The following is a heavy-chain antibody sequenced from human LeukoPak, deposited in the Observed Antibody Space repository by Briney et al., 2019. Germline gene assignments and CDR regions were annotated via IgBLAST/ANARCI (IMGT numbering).Heavy chain of an antibody. D-gene: IGHD4-17*01. CDR3: ARSKEKRTTVTTPSFLDY. J-gene: IGHJ4*02. CDR1: GYTFTGYY. CDR2: INPNSGGT. Sequence: GASVKVSCKASGYTFTGYYMHWVRQAPGQGLEWMGWINPNSGGTNYAQKFQGRVTMTRDTSISTAYMELSRLRSDNTAVYYCARSKEKRTTVTTPSFLDYWGQGTLVTVSS. V-gene: IGHV1-2*02.